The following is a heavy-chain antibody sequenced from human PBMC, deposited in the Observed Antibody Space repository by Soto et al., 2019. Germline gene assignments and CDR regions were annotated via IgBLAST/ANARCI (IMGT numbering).Heavy chain of an antibody. CDR3: TNADYGDYERSDY. D-gene: IGHD4-17*01. CDR2: IKSKTDGGTT. J-gene: IGHJ4*02. Sequence: PGGSLRLSCAASGFTFSNAWMNWVRQAPGKGLEWVGRIKSKTDGGTTDYAAPVKGRFSISRDDSKNMLYLQMNSLKTEDTAVYYCTNADYGDYERSDYRGQGTPVTGSS. V-gene: IGHV3-15*07. CDR1: GFTFSNAW.